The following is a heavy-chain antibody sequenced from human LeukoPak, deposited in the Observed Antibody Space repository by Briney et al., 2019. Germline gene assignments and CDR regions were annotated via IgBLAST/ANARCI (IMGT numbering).Heavy chain of an antibody. CDR3: ARHLSRDEKTFDY. CDR2: IYYSGST. CDR1: GGSISSSSYY. J-gene: IGHJ4*02. V-gene: IGHV4-39*01. Sequence: SETLSLTCTVSGGSISSSSYYWGWVRQPPGKGLEWIGSIYYSGSTYYNPSLKSRVTISVDTSKNQFSLKLSSVTAADTAVYYCARHLSRDEKTFDYWGQGTLVTVSS. D-gene: IGHD3-9*01.